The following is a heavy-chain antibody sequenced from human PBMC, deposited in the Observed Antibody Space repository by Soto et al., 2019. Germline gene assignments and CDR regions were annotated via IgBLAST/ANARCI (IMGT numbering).Heavy chain of an antibody. CDR3: ARERYGDGFHGKDV. V-gene: IGHV4-61*01. J-gene: IGHJ6*02. CDR2: FYYSGST. D-gene: IGHD2-21*02. CDR1: GGSVSSGSYY. Sequence: QVQLQESGPGLVEPSETLSLTCTVSGGSVSSGSYYWSWIRQPPGKGLEWIGYFYYSGSTNYNPSLKRRVTISADTSKNQFSLRLSSVTAADTAVYYCARERYGDGFHGKDVWGQGTTVTVSS.